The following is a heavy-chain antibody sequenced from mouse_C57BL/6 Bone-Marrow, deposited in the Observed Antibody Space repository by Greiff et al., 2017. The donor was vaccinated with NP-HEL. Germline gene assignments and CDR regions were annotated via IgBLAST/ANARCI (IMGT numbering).Heavy chain of an antibody. CDR2: IDPSDSYT. D-gene: IGHD4-1*01. J-gene: IGHJ3*01. V-gene: IGHV1-59*01. CDR1: GYTFTSYW. Sequence: QVQLQQPGAELVRPGTSVKLSCKASGYTFTSYWMHWVKQRPGQGLEWIGVIDPSDSYTNYNQKFKGKATLTADTSSSTAYMQLSSLTSEDSAVYYCARWTGTAWFAYWGQGTLVTVSA. CDR3: ARWTGTAWFAY.